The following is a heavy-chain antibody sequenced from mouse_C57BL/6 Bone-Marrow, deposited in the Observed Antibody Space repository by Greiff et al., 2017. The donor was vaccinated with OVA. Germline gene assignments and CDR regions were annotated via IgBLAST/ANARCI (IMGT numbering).Heavy chain of an antibody. V-gene: IGHV5-17*01. Sequence: EVKLMESGGGLVKPGGSLKLSCAASGFTFSDYGMHWVRQAPEKGLEWVAYISSGSSTIYYADTVKGRFTISRDHAKNTLFLQMTSLRSEDTAMYYCARDGSSLYYYAMDYWGQGTSVTVSS. J-gene: IGHJ4*01. D-gene: IGHD1-1*01. CDR2: ISSGSSTI. CDR1: GFTFSDYG. CDR3: ARDGSSLYYYAMDY.